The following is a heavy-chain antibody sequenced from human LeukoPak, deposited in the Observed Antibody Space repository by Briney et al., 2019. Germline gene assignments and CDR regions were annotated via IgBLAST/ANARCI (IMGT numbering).Heavy chain of an antibody. V-gene: IGHV4-59*01. CDR2: IYYSGST. CDR3: ARGNRRTVTIPTYNWFDP. Sequence: SETPSLTCTVSGGSISSYYWSWIRQPPGKGLEWIGYIYYSGSTNYNPSLKSRVTISVGTSKNQFSLKLSSVTAADTAVYYCARGNRRTVTIPTYNWFDPWGQGTLVTVSS. CDR1: GGSISSYY. J-gene: IGHJ5*02. D-gene: IGHD4-11*01.